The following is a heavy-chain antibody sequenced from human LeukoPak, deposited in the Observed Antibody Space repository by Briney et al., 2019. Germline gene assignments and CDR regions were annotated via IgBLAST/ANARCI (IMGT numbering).Heavy chain of an antibody. D-gene: IGHD3-22*01. Sequence: SETLSLTCAVYGGSFSGYYWTWIRQPPGKGLEWIGEINHSGSTNYEPSLKSRVTISADTSKNQFSLKLSSVTAADTAVYYCAREEVVIDAFDIWGQGTMVTVSS. CDR1: GGSFSGYY. J-gene: IGHJ3*02. CDR2: INHSGST. CDR3: AREEVVIDAFDI. V-gene: IGHV4-34*01.